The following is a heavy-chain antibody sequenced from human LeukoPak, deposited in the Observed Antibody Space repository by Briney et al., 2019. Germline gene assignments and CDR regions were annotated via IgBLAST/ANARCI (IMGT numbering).Heavy chain of an antibody. V-gene: IGHV1-69*05. D-gene: IGHD2-2*01. CDR1: GGTFSSYA. J-gene: IGHJ2*01. Sequence: SVKVSCKASGGTFSSYAISWVRQAPGQGLEWMGGIIPIFGTANYAQKFQGRVTITTDESTSTAYMELSSLRSEDTAVYYCARDNVLGYCSSTSCSRYFDLWGRGTLVTVSS. CDR2: IIPIFGTA. CDR3: ARDNVLGYCSSTSCSRYFDL.